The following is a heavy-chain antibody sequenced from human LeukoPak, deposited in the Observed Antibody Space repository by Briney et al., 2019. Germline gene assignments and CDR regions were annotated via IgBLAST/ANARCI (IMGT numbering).Heavy chain of an antibody. D-gene: IGHD2-15*01. CDR2: INPSGGST. CDR3: ARGGEFRGYCSGGSCYSAFDI. V-gene: IGHV1-46*01. J-gene: IGHJ3*02. CDR1: GYTFTSYY. Sequence: ASVKVSCKASGYTFTSYYMHWVRQAPGQGLEWMGIINPSGGSTSYAQKFQGRVTMTRDTSTSTVYMELSSLRSEDTAVYYCARGGEFRGYCSGGSCYSAFDIWGQGTMVTVSS.